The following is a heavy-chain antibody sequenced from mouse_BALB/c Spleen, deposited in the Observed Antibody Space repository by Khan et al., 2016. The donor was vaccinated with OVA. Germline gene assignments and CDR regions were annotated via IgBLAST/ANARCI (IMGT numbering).Heavy chain of an antibody. CDR2: VSPGGSYT. CDR1: GFTFRTYG. CDR3: TRLAYYYESEGFAY. D-gene: IGHD1-1*01. Sequence: EVELVESGGDLVKPGGSLKLSCAASGFTFRTYGMSWVRQAPAQRLEWVATVSPGGSYTYSPDSVTGRFTISRDTAKNTLYLQMSGLRSEDTAMFYCTRLAYYYESEGFAYWGQGTLVTVSA. J-gene: IGHJ3*01. V-gene: IGHV5-6*01.